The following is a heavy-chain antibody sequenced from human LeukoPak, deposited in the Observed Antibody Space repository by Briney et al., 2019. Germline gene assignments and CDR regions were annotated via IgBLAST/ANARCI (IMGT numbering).Heavy chain of an antibody. CDR2: IKQDGSEK. CDR1: GFTFSTHW. J-gene: IGHJ4*02. Sequence: GGSLRLSCAASGFTFSTHWMTWVRQAPGKGLEWVANIKQDGSEKYYLDSVKGRFTISRDNAKDSLFLQMNSLRAEDTAMYYCATDSRSCRYWGQGTLVTVSS. V-gene: IGHV3-7*03. CDR3: ATDSRSCRY.